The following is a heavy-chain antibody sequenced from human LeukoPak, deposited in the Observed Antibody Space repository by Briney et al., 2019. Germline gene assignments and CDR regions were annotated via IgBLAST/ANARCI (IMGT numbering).Heavy chain of an antibody. J-gene: IGHJ3*02. CDR2: ISYSGNT. D-gene: IGHD1-26*01. CDR1: GASISSYY. V-gene: IGHV4-59*01. Sequence: PSETLSLTCTVSGASISSYYWSWIRQPPGKGLEWIGHISYSGNTNYNSSLRSRVTISVDTSNNQFSLRLSSVTAADTAVYYCARDSYTGSHFEDTFDIWGQGTMVTVSS. CDR3: ARDSYTGSHFEDTFDI.